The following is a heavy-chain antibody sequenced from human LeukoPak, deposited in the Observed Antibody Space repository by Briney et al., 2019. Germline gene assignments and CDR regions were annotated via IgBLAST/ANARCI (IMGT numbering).Heavy chain of an antibody. CDR2: IYHSGST. Sequence: PSETLSLTCAVSGGSISSSNWWSWVRQPPGKGLEWIGEIYHSGSTNYNPSLKSRVTISVDKSKNQFSLKLSSVTAADTAVYYCASRYCSSTSCYGMDVWGQGTTVTVSS. CDR3: ASRYCSSTSCYGMDV. V-gene: IGHV4-4*02. J-gene: IGHJ6*02. D-gene: IGHD2-2*01. CDR1: GGSISSSNW.